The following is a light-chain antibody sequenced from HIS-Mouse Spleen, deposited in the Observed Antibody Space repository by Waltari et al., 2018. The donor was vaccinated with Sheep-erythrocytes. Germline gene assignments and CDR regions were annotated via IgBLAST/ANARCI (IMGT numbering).Light chain of an antibody. V-gene: IGLV2-23*01. CDR2: EGS. CDR1: SSDVGSYNL. CDR3: CSYAGSSTPWV. Sequence: QSALTQPASVSGSPGQSITISCTGTSSDVGSYNLVSWYQQHPGKAPKLRIYEGSKPPERVSNRFSGYKSGNTASLTSSGLQAEDEADYYCCSYAGSSTPWVFGGGTKLTVL. J-gene: IGLJ3*02.